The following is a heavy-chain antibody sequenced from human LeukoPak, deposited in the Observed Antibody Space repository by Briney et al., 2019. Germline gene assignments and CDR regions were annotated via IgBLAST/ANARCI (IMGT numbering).Heavy chain of an antibody. Sequence: SQTLSLTCTVSGGSIRSGGYYWSWIRQHPGKGLEWIGSIYYSGSTNYNPSLEGRVTISVDTSKNQFSLRLSSVTAADTAVYYCARHGYYGMDVWGQGTTVTVSS. V-gene: IGHV4-31*03. CDR2: IYYSGST. J-gene: IGHJ6*02. CDR3: ARHGYYGMDV. CDR1: GGSIRSGGYY.